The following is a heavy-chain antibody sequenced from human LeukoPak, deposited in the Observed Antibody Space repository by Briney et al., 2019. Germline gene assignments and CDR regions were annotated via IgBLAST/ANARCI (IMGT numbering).Heavy chain of an antibody. CDR2: ISGSGDYT. V-gene: IGHV3-23*01. CDR1: GFTFSSYA. CDR3: AKQAVTAEYFVY. Sequence: GGSLRLSCAASGFTFSSYAMSWVRQAPGKGLERVSAISGSGDYTYSADSVKGRYTISRDNSKNTLYLQMNSLRAEDTAVYYCAKQAVTAEYFVYWGQGTLVTVSS. D-gene: IGHD6-19*01. J-gene: IGHJ4*02.